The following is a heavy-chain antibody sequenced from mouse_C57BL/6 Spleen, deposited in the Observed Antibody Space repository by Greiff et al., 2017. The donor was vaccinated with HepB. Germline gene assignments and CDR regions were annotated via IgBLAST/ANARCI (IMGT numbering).Heavy chain of an antibody. Sequence: VQLQQSGAELARPGASVKMSCKASGYTFTSYTMHWVKQRPGQGLEWIGYINPSSGYTKYNQKFKDKATLTADKSSSTAYMQLSSLTSEDSAVYYCAREDYDSSYLYYAMDYWGQGTSVTVSS. CDR1: GYTFTSYT. V-gene: IGHV1-4*01. D-gene: IGHD1-1*01. CDR3: AREDYDSSYLYYAMDY. J-gene: IGHJ4*01. CDR2: INPSSGYT.